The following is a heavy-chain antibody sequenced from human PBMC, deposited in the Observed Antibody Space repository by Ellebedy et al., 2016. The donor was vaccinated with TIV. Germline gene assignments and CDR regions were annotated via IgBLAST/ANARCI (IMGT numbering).Heavy chain of an antibody. CDR3: AKGVYDSSLSGLDV. Sequence: GESLKISXVASGFRFSSYGMHWVRQAPGKGLEWVAVISYDGSNKRYADSVKGRFTISRDRFKNTLYLQMNSLRAEDTAVYYCAKGVYDSSLSGLDVWGQGTTVTVSS. V-gene: IGHV3-30*18. CDR1: GFRFSSYG. J-gene: IGHJ6*02. D-gene: IGHD3-22*01. CDR2: ISYDGSNK.